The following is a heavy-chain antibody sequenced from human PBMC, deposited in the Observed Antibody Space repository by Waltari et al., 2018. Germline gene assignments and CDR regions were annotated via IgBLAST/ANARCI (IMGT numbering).Heavy chain of an antibody. CDR3: ARRNPYCSSTSCYFDY. J-gene: IGHJ4*02. V-gene: IGHV4-39*01. CDR2: IYFSGST. CDR1: RDSISSSTYY. Sequence: QVQLQESGPGLVKPSETLSLTCTVFRDSISSSTYYWAWIRQPPGKGLEWVGSIYFSGSTYYNPSLKSRVCMSVDTAKNQFSLKLRSVTAADTTVYYCARRNPYCSSTSCYFDYWGQGILVTVSS. D-gene: IGHD2-2*01.